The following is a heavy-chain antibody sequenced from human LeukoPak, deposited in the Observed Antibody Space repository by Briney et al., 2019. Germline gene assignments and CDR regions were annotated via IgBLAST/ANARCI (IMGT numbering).Heavy chain of an antibody. Sequence: GGSLRLSCAASGFTFSTYGMHWVRQAPGKGLEWVAVISYDGSNKYYAGSVKGRFTISRDNSKNTVYLQMNSLRAEDTAVYYCAKEYSSGWYYFDYWGQGTLVTVSS. V-gene: IGHV3-30*18. CDR1: GFTFSTYG. CDR3: AKEYSSGWYYFDY. CDR2: ISYDGSNK. J-gene: IGHJ4*02. D-gene: IGHD6-19*01.